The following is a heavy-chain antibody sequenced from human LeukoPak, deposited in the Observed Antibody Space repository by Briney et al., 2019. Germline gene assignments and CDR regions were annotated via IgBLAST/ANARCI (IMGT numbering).Heavy chain of an antibody. V-gene: IGHV1-18*01. CDR2: ISTYNGNT. Sequence: GASVKVSCKASGYTFTSYGFGWVRQAPGQGLQWMGWISTYNGNTNYAQKFQGRVTMTTDTSTSTVYVELRSLRSDDTAVYYCAREGYSGYDKHFEYWGQGTLVTVSS. J-gene: IGHJ4*02. CDR3: AREGYSGYDKHFEY. CDR1: GYTFTSYG. D-gene: IGHD5-12*01.